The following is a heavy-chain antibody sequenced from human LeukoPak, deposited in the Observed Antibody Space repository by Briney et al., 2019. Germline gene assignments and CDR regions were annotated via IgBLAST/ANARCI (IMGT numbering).Heavy chain of an antibody. V-gene: IGHV3-23*01. D-gene: IGHD5/OR15-5a*01. CDR3: AKGGSVTAPDDAFDI. CDR1: GFTFSTYA. J-gene: IGHJ3*02. CDR2: ISGSGGSP. Sequence: GGSLRLPCAASGFTFSTYAMSWVRQAPGKGLEWVSVISGSGGSPYYADSVKGRFTISRDNSKNTLYLQMNSLRAEDMGVYYCAKGGSVTAPDDAFDIWGQGTMVTVSS.